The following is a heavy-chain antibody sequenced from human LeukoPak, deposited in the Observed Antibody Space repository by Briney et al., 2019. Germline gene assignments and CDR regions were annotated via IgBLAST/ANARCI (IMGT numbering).Heavy chain of an antibody. CDR3: ERHLTMITVPRDAFDI. CDR2: IYPGDSDT. V-gene: IGHV5-51*01. CDR1: GFSFTSYW. Sequence: GESLKISCKTSGFSFTSYWIGWVRQMPGKGLEWMGVIYPGDSDTRYSPSFQGQVTTSADKSLSTAYLQWSGLKASDTAMYYCERHLTMITVPRDAFDIWGQGTMVTVSS. J-gene: IGHJ3*02. D-gene: IGHD3-16*01.